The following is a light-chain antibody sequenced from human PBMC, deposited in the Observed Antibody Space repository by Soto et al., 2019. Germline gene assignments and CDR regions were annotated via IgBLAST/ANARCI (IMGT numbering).Light chain of an antibody. CDR3: SSYGGSNNLV. V-gene: IGLV3-21*02. CDR1: NIGYKS. J-gene: IGLJ3*02. CDR2: DDN. Sequence: SYELTQPPSVSVAPGQTARITCGGNNIGYKSVHWYQQRPGQAPVLVVYDDNRRPSGIPERFSGSNSGNTATLTVSGLQAEDEADYYCSSYGGSNNLVFGGGTKLTVL.